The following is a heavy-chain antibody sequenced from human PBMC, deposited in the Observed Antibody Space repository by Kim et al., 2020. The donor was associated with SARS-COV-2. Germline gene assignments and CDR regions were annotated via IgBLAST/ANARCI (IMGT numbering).Heavy chain of an antibody. Sequence: SETLSLTCTVSGGSISSYYWSWIRQPPGKGLEWIGYIYYSGSTNYNPSLKSRVTISVDTSKNQFSLKLSSVTAADTAVYYCARGESGGSYWGADDYGLDVWGQGTTVTVSS. CDR3: ARGESGGSYWGADDYGLDV. CDR1: GGSISSYY. CDR2: IYYSGST. J-gene: IGHJ6*02. V-gene: IGHV4-59*13. D-gene: IGHD1-26*01.